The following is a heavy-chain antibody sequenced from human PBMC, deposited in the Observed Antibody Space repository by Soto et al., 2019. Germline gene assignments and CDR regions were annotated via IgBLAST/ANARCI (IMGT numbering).Heavy chain of an antibody. Sequence: AASVTVSCKASVYTFTSYYMHWVRQAPGQGLEWMGMINPSGGRANYAQKFQGRVTMTTDTSTSTAYMELSSLRSEDTAVYYCARDFRDRYYYDSSGYRGMDVWGQGTTVTVSS. CDR2: INPSGGRA. V-gene: IGHV1-46*01. D-gene: IGHD3-22*01. CDR3: ARDFRDRYYYDSSGYRGMDV. CDR1: VYTFTSYY. J-gene: IGHJ6*02.